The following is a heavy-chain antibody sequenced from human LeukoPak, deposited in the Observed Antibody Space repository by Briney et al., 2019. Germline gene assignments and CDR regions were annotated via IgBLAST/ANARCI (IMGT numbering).Heavy chain of an antibody. CDR2: ISHSGSA. CDR3: ASPPSYYYETSGYSHDAFDL. CDR1: GGPLSSNTYY. J-gene: IGHJ3*01. Sequence: SETLSLNCTVSGGPLSSNTYYWGWIRQPPGKGLEWIGSISHSGSAYYNPSLKSRVSISVDASMTQMSLKLSSVTASDTAVYYCASPPSYYYETSGYSHDAFDLWGQGTMITVSS. V-gene: IGHV4-39*01. D-gene: IGHD3-22*01.